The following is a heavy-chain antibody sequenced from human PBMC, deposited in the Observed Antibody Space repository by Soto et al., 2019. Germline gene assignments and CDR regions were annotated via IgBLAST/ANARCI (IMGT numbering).Heavy chain of an antibody. Sequence: EVQLVESGGGLVQPGGSLRLSFSASGFTFSSYDMHWVRQPTGKGLEWVSAIGAAGDTYYTGSVKGRFTISRENAKNYLYLQMNSLTAGDTAVYYCEKGNGYSYGPPFDYWGQGPLVTVSS. J-gene: IGHJ4*02. D-gene: IGHD5-18*01. V-gene: IGHV3-13*01. CDR1: GFTFSSYD. CDR3: EKGNGYSYGPPFDY. CDR2: IGAAGDT.